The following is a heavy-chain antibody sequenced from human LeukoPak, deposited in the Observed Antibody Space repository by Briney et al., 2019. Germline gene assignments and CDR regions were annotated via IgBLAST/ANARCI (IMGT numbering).Heavy chain of an antibody. D-gene: IGHD6-6*01. CDR1: GYTFTSYY. CDR3: AREYSSSSSAFDI. Sequence: ASVNVSCKASGYTFTSYYMHWVRQAPGQGLEWMGIINPSGGSTSYAQKLQGRVTMTTDTSTSTAYMELRSLRSDDTAVYYCAREYSSSSSAFDIWGQGTMVTVSS. CDR2: INPSGGST. V-gene: IGHV1-46*01. J-gene: IGHJ3*02.